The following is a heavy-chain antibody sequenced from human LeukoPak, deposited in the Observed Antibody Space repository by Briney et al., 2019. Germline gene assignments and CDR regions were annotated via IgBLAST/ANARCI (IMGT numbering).Heavy chain of an antibody. D-gene: IGHD3-22*01. CDR2: IYSGGTT. Sequence: GGSLRVSCAPSGFTLSSNCMNWVRPAPGKGLEWVSVIYSGGTTYYAYSVKGRINNSRDNSQETMSLQMNSLRDDDTAVYYCARDPGAYDSSGYSLGYYYGMNVWGQGTTVSVSS. V-gene: IGHV3-66*01. CDR3: ARDPGAYDSSGYSLGYYYGMNV. CDR1: GFTLSSNC. J-gene: IGHJ6*02.